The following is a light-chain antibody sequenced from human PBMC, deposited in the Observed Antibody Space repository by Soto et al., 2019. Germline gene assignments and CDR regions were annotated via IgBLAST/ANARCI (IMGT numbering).Light chain of an antibody. J-gene: IGKJ1*01. Sequence: EIVMTQSPGTLSLSPGERATLSCKASQSVSSSLAWYQQKLGQATRLLIYGASTRATGIPARFSGSGSGTEFTLTISSLQSEDFAVYYCQQYNNWPPWTFGQGTKVDI. CDR2: GAS. CDR3: QQYNNWPPWT. CDR1: QSVSSS. V-gene: IGKV3-15*01.